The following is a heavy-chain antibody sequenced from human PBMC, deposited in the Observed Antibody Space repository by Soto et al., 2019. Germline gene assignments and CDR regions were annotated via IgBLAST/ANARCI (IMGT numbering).Heavy chain of an antibody. Sequence: QVQLQESGPGVVKPSETLSLTCSVSGGSISSYYWSWIRQPPGKGLEWIGYIFYSGRSGSTNYNPSLKSRVTISVDTSKNQFSLKLSSVTAADTAVYYCARTALGWFDPWGQGTLVTVSS. J-gene: IGHJ5*02. CDR1: GGSISSYY. D-gene: IGHD2-21*02. CDR3: ARTALGWFDP. V-gene: IGHV4-59*01. CDR2: IFYSGRSGST.